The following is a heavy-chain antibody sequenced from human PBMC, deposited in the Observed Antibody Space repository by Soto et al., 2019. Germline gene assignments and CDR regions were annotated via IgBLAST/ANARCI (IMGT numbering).Heavy chain of an antibody. Sequence: GGSLRLSCAASGFIASNYAMSWVRQAPGKGLEWVSGFSGSGGATFYADSVKGRFTISRDSSKNTIYLQMDRLRADDTAVYYCAELGDRQTAMGPFDYWGQGTQVTVSS. J-gene: IGHJ4*02. V-gene: IGHV3-23*01. CDR1: GFIASNYA. CDR3: AELGDRQTAMGPFDY. CDR2: FSGSGGAT. D-gene: IGHD5-18*01.